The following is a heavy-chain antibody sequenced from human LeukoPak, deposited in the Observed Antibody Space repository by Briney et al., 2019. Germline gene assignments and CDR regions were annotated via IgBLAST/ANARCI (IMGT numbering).Heavy chain of an antibody. Sequence: ASVKVSCKASGYTFTSYYMHWVRQAPGQGLEWMGIINPSGGSTSYAQKFQGRVTMTRDTSTSTVYMELSSLRSEDTAVYYCARECTDTAMVIGGINWFDPWGQGTPVTVSS. CDR3: ARECTDTAMVIGGINWFDP. J-gene: IGHJ5*02. D-gene: IGHD5-18*01. CDR2: INPSGGST. CDR1: GYTFTSYY. V-gene: IGHV1-46*01.